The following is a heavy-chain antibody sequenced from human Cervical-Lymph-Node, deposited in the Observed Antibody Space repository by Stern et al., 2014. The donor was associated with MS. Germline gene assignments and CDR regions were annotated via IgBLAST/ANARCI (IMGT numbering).Heavy chain of an antibody. CDR2: IHNSGTT. Sequence: QVQLQESGPGLVKPSQTLSLTCTVSGDSVSRGDYLWTWIRQLPGKGLEWIGYIHNSGTTYYNPSLRSRVSILVDTSKSQFSLKLSSVTAADTAVYFCAREVRGASFFDYWGQGALVTVSS. D-gene: IGHD3-10*01. V-gene: IGHV4-31*03. J-gene: IGHJ4*02. CDR1: GDSVSRGDYL. CDR3: AREVRGASFFDY.